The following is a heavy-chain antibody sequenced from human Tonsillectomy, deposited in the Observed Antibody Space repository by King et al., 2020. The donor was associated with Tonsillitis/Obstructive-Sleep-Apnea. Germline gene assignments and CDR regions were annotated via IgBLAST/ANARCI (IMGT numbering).Heavy chain of an antibody. CDR3: ARDREIVPAAISYYYYYMDV. Sequence: QLVQSGAEVKKPGASVKVSCKASGYTFTSYGISWVRQAPGQGLEWMGWISAYNGNTNYAQKLQGRVTMTTDASTSTAYMELRSLRSDETALYYCARDREIVPAAISYYYYYMDVWGKGTTVTVSS. CDR2: ISAYNGNT. J-gene: IGHJ6*03. D-gene: IGHD2-2*01. CDR1: GYTFTSYG. V-gene: IGHV1-18*01.